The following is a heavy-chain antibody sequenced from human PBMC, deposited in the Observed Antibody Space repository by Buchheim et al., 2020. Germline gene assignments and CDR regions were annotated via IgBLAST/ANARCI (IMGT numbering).Heavy chain of an antibody. V-gene: IGHV4-30-2*01. Sequence: LQLQESGSGLVKPSQTLSLTCAVSGGSISSGGYSWSWIRQPPGKGLEWIGYIYHSGSTYYNPSLKSRVTISVDRSKNQFSLKLSSVTAADTAVYYCARGRGSHGVDYWGQGTL. D-gene: IGHD3-16*01. J-gene: IGHJ4*02. CDR1: GGSISSGGYS. CDR2: IYHSGST. CDR3: ARGRGSHGVDY.